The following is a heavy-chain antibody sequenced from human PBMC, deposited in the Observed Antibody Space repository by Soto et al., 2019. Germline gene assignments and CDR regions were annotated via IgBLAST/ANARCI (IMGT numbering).Heavy chain of an antibody. CDR1: GFTFSSYA. D-gene: IGHD4-17*01. V-gene: IGHV3-23*01. CDR2: ISGSGGST. J-gene: IGHJ3*02. CDR3: AKDRIYGGDAFDI. Sequence: EVQLLESGGGLVQPGGSLRLSCAASGFTFSSYAMSWVRQAPGKGLEWVSAISGSGGSTYYADCVKGRFTISRDNSKNTLYLQMNSLRAEDTAVYYCAKDRIYGGDAFDIWGQGTMVTVSS.